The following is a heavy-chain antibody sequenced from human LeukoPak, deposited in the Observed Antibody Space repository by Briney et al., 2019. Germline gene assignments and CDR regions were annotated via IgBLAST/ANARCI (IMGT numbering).Heavy chain of an antibody. J-gene: IGHJ3*02. CDR3: ARRYCSGGSCYYNDAFDI. CDR1: GGSISSYY. Sequence: SETLSLTCTVSGGSISSYYWSWIRQPPGKGLEWIGYIYYSGSTNYNPSPKSRVTISVDTSKNQFSLKVSSVTAADTAVYYCARRYCSGGSCYYNDAFDIWGQGTMVTVSS. D-gene: IGHD2-15*01. CDR2: IYYSGST. V-gene: IGHV4-59*01.